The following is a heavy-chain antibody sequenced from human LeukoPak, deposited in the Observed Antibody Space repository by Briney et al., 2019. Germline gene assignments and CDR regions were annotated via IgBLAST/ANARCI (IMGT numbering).Heavy chain of an antibody. D-gene: IGHD4-17*01. Sequence: GGSLRLSCAASGFTFSSYSMNWVRQAPGKGLEWVSYISSSSSTIYYADSVKGRFTISRDSAKNSLYLQMNSLRDEDTAVYYCARDSISDYGDFMAFDIWGQGTMVTVSS. J-gene: IGHJ3*02. CDR1: GFTFSSYS. CDR3: ARDSISDYGDFMAFDI. CDR2: ISSSSSTI. V-gene: IGHV3-48*02.